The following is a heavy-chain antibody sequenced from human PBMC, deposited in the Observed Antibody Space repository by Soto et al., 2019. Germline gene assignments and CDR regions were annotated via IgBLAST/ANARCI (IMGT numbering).Heavy chain of an antibody. V-gene: IGHV3-23*01. Sequence: EVQLLESGGGLVQPGGSLRLSCAASGFTFSSYGMTWVRQAPGKGLECVSSISGSAGTTYYADSVKGRFTISRDNSKNTLYLQMNSLRAEDTAVYYCAKPSRGGYGPGSYFPFDCWGQGTLVTVSS. CDR3: AKPSRGGYGPGSYFPFDC. J-gene: IGHJ4*02. CDR2: ISGSAGTT. D-gene: IGHD3-10*01. CDR1: GFTFSSYG.